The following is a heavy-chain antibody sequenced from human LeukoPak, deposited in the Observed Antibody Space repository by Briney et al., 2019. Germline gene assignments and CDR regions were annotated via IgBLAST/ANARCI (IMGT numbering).Heavy chain of an antibody. CDR3: ARTDYGGQQQRGFDP. CDR1: GGTFSSYA. V-gene: IGHV1-69*13. Sequence: SVKVSCKASGGTFSSYAISWVRQAPGQGLEWMGGINPIFGSANYAQKFQGRVTITADESTSTAYMELSSLRSGDTAVYYCARTDYGGQQQRGFDPWGQGTLVTVSS. CDR2: INPIFGSA. D-gene: IGHD4-23*01. J-gene: IGHJ5*02.